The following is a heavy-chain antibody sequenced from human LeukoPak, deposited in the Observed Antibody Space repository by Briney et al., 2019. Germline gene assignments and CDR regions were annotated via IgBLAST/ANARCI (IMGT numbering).Heavy chain of an antibody. CDR2: IYYSGST. J-gene: IGHJ4*02. V-gene: IGHV4-39*01. CDR3: ARSLGATTFPYFDY. CDR1: GGSISSSSYY. Sequence: SETLSLTCTVSGGSISSSSYYWGWIRQPPGKGLEWIGSIYYSGSTYYNPSLKSRVTISVDTSKNQFSLKLSSVTAADTAVYYCARSLGATTFPYFDYRGQGTLVTVSP. D-gene: IGHD1-26*01.